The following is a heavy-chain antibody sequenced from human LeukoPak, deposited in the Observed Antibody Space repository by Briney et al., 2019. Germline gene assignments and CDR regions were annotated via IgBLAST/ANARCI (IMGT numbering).Heavy chain of an antibody. J-gene: IGHJ4*02. D-gene: IGHD4-17*01. CDR2: IYYSGST. CDR3: ARPVRYRGDYSD. V-gene: IGHV4-59*01. Sequence: SETLSLTCTVSGGSISSYYWSWIRQPPGKGLEWIGYIYYSGSTNYNPSLKSRVTISVDTSKNQFSLKLSSVTAADTAVYYCARPVRYRGDYSDWGQGTLVTVSS. CDR1: GGSISSYY.